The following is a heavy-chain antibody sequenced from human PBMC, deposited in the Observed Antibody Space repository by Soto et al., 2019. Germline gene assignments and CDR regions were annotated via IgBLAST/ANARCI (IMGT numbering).Heavy chain of an antibody. J-gene: IGHJ5*02. D-gene: IGHD1-7*01. CDR2: IYYSGST. CDR1: GGSISSGDYY. V-gene: IGHV4-30-4*01. Sequence: PSETLSLTCTVSGGSISSGDYYWSWIRQPPGKGLEWIGYIYYSGSTYYNPSLKSRVTISVDTSKNQFSLKPSSVTAADTAVYYCARDGRAGTRSWFDPWGHGTLVTVSS. CDR3: ARDGRAGTRSWFDP.